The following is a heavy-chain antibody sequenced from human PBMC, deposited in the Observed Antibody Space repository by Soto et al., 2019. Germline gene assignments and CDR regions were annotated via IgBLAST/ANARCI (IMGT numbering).Heavy chain of an antibody. J-gene: IGHJ4*02. Sequence: GASVKVSCKASGYTFTSYAMHWVRQAPGQRLEWMGWINASNGNTKYPQKFQGRVTITRDTSASTAYMELSSLRSEDTAVYYCARVGLVVPFDYWGQGTLVTVSS. V-gene: IGHV1-3*01. CDR3: ARVGLVVPFDY. CDR1: GYTFTSYA. CDR2: INASNGNT. D-gene: IGHD2-15*01.